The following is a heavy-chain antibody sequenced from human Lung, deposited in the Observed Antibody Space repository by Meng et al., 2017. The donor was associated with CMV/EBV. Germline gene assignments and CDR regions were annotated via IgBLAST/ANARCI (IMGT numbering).Heavy chain of an antibody. CDR3: ATYLGHCNPGVCQPQYYGLDV. J-gene: IGHJ6*02. D-gene: IGHD2-8*01. CDR2: IGRDGSDK. CDR1: GFXCSGYW. V-gene: IGHV3-7*01. Sequence: GGSXRLXCAASGFXCSGYWMNWVRQAPGKGLEWVANIGRDGSDKYYVDSVKGRFTISRDNTRNSIHLQMNSLKAEDTAVYYCATYLGHCNPGVCQPQYYGLDVXGQGXTVTVS.